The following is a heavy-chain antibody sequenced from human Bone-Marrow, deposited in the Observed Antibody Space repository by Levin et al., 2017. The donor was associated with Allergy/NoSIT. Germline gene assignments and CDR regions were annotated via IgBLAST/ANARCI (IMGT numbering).Heavy chain of an antibody. V-gene: IGHV3-33*06. D-gene: IGHD6-13*01. CDR3: AKSPGLATTGNSYYYSMDV. J-gene: IGHJ6*02. Sequence: DSVKGRFTISRDNSKNTLSLQINSLRADDTAVYYCAKSPGLATTGNSYYYSMDVWGQGTMVTVSS.